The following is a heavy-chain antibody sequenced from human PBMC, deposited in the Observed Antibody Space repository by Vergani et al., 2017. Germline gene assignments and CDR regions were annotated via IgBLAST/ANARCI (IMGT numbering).Heavy chain of an antibody. J-gene: IGHJ6*03. Sequence: EVQLVQSGAEVKKPGESLKISCKGSGYSFTSYWIGWVRQMPGKGLEWIGIIYPGDSDTRYSPSFQGQVTISADKSISNAYLQWNSLKASDTAMYYCARHTFGECEGYYYYMDVWGKGTTVTVSS. D-gene: IGHD3-10*01. CDR2: IYPGDSDT. CDR3: ARHTFGECEGYYYYMDV. V-gene: IGHV5-51*01. CDR1: GYSFTSYW.